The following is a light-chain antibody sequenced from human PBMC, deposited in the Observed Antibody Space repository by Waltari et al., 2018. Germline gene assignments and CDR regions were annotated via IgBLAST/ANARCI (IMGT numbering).Light chain of an antibody. Sequence: AIQMTQSPSYLSASVGDRVTISCRASQGINTDLGWYQQKPGGAPKLLISGASTLQSGVPSRFSGSGSGTVFTLTISSLQPDDFTTYFCLQDHTYPLTFGQGTKVDI. CDR1: QGINTD. CDR3: LQDHTYPLT. V-gene: IGKV1-6*01. J-gene: IGKJ1*01. CDR2: GAS.